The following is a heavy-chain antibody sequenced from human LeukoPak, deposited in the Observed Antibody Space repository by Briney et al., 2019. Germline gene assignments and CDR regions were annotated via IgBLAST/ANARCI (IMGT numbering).Heavy chain of an antibody. CDR2: INTHSGGT. D-gene: IGHD2-21*02. J-gene: IGHJ5*02. V-gene: IGHV1-2*06. Sequence: GASVKVSCKASGYTFTGYYMHWVRQAPGQGLEWMGRINTHSGGTNYAQKFQGRVTMTRDTSISTAYMGLSRLRSDDTAVYYCARDICGGDCYDNWFDPWGQGTLVTVAS. CDR3: ARDICGGDCYDNWFDP. CDR1: GYTFTGYY.